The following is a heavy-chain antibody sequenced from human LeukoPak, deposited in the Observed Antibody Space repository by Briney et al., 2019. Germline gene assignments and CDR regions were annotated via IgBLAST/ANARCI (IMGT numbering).Heavy chain of an antibody. V-gene: IGHV4-59*05. CDR2: IYYSGST. CDR3: ARLDSGSYWTDY. CDR1: GGSISSYY. J-gene: IGHJ4*02. Sequence: SETLSLTCTVSGGSISSYYWSWIRQPPGKGLEWIGSIYYSGSTYYNPSLKSRVTISVDTSKNQFSLKLSSVTAADTAVYYCARLDSGSYWTDYWGQGTLVTVSS. D-gene: IGHD1-26*01.